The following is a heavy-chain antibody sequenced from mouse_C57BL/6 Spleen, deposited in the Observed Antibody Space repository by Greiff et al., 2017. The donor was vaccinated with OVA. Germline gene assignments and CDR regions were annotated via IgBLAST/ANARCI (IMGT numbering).Heavy chain of an antibody. CDR1: GFNIKDDY. CDR3: TGAPNFDY. Sequence: EVMLVESGAELVRPGASVKLSCTASGFNIKDDYMHWVKQRPEQGLEWIGWIDPENGDTEYASKFQGKATITADTSSNTAYLQLSSLTSEDTAVYYCTGAPNFDYWGQGTTLTVSS. V-gene: IGHV14-4*01. J-gene: IGHJ2*01. D-gene: IGHD3-1*01. CDR2: IDPENGDT.